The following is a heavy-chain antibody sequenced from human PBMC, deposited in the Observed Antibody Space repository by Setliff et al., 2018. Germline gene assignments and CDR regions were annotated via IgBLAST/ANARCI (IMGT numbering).Heavy chain of an antibody. V-gene: IGHV1-2*02. CDR3: ARINFYVSSGYYYAPDF. CDR1: AYTFSGYY. D-gene: IGHD3-22*01. Sequence: ASVKVSCKTSAYTFSGYYIHWVRQAPGQGLQWMGWINPNISDTNYAPKFQGRVTMTRDTSIKTAYLEVNGLTSDDTAVYYCARINFYVSSGYYYAPDFWGPGTLVTVSS. J-gene: IGHJ4*02. CDR2: INPNISDT.